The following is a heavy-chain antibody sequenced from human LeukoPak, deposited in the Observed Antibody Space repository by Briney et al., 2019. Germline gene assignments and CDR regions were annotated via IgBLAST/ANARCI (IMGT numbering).Heavy chain of an antibody. V-gene: IGHV4-4*07. CDR2: IYTSGST. CDR3: ARDRRFGELLGYYYMDV. Sequence: SETLSLTCTVSGGSISSYYWSWIRQPAGKGLEWIGRIYTSGSTNYNPSLKSRVTMSVDTSKNQFSLKLSSVTAADTAVYYCARDRRFGELLGYYYMDVWGKGTTVTISS. J-gene: IGHJ6*03. D-gene: IGHD3-10*01. CDR1: GGSISSYY.